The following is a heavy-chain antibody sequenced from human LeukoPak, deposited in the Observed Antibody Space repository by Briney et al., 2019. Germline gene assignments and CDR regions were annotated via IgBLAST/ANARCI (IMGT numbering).Heavy chain of an antibody. V-gene: IGHV4-59*01. CDR3: ARAAARDYYYDSSGYYDY. CDR1: GGSISSYY. Sequence: SETLSLTCTVSGGSISSYYWSWIRQPPGKGLEWIGYIYYSGSANFNPSLEGRVTISVDTSKNQFSLKLSSVTAADTAVYYCARAAARDYYYDSSGYYDYWGQGTLVTVSS. J-gene: IGHJ4*02. D-gene: IGHD3-22*01. CDR2: IYYSGSA.